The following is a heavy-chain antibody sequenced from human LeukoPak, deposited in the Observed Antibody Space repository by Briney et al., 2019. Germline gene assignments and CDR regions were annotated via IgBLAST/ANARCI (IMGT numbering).Heavy chain of an antibody. D-gene: IGHD3-3*01. CDR1: GFTFSSYS. Sequence: PGGSLRLSCAASGFTFSSYSMNWDRQAPGKGLEWVSHIGSSGSTIYYVDSVKGRFTISRDNAKNSLYLQMNSLRVEDTAVYYCARDGNYDYWSAQSAGDGMDVWGQGTTVTVSS. CDR3: ARDGNYDYWSAQSAGDGMDV. V-gene: IGHV3-48*01. J-gene: IGHJ6*02. CDR2: IGSSGSTI.